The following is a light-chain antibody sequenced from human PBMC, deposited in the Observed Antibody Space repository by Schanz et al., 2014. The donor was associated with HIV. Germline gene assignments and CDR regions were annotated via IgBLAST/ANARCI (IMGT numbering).Light chain of an antibody. CDR3: GTWDSSLSVGAL. Sequence: QSVLTQPPSVSAAPGQKVTISCSGSSSNIGNNYVSWYQQLPGTAPELLIYRNNQRPSEIPDRFSGSKTGTSATLGITGLQTGDEADYYCGTWDSSLSVGALFGGGTKLTVL. J-gene: IGLJ2*01. CDR2: RNN. V-gene: IGLV1-51*02. CDR1: SSNIGNNY.